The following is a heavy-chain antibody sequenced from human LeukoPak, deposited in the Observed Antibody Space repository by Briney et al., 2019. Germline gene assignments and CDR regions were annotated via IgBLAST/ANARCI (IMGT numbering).Heavy chain of an antibody. CDR1: GYTLTELS. Sequence: ASVKVSCKVSGYTLTELSMHWVRQAPGKGLEWMGGFDPEDGETIYARKFQGRVTMTEDTSTDTAYMELSSLRSEDTAVYYCATSYYDSSGYSYWGQGTLVTVSS. CDR3: ATSYYDSSGYSY. D-gene: IGHD3-22*01. J-gene: IGHJ4*02. V-gene: IGHV1-24*01. CDR2: FDPEDGET.